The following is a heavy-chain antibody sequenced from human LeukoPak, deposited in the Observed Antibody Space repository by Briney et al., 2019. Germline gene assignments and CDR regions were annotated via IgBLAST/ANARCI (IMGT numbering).Heavy chain of an antibody. V-gene: IGHV4-39*01. J-gene: IGHJ4*02. CDR3: ARTYNWNYPRMFDY. CDR1: GGSISSSANF. CDR2: TYYSRNT. D-gene: IGHD1-7*01. Sequence: SETLSLTCTVSGGSISSSANFWGWVRQPPGRGLEWIASTYYSRNTYYNPSLKSRVTISVDTSKNQFSLKLSSVTAADTAVYYCARTYNWNYPRMFDYWGQGTLVTVSS.